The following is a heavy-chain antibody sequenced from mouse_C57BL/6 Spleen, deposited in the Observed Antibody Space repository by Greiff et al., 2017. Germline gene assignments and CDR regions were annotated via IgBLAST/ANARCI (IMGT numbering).Heavy chain of an antibody. J-gene: IGHJ2*01. D-gene: IGHD1-1*01. CDR3: ARSHGSSYALDY. CDR1: GYAFSSYW. V-gene: IGHV1-80*01. Sequence: LVESGAELVKPGASVKISCKASGYAFSSYWMNWVKQRPGKGLEWIGQIYPGDGDTNYNGKFKGKATLTADKSSSTAYMQLSSLTSEDSAVYFCARSHGSSYALDYWGQGTTLTVSS. CDR2: IYPGDGDT.